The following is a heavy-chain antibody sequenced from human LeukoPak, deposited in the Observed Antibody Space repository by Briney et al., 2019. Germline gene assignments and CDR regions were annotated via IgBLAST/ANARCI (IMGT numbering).Heavy chain of an antibody. V-gene: IGHV3-23*01. CDR3: AKDFKVSDFTGPSAFDI. CDR1: GFTFSSYA. CDR2: ISGSGGST. Sequence: GGSLRLSCAASGFTFSSYAMSWVRQAPGKGLEWVSAISGSGGSTYYADSVKGRFTISRDNSKNTLYLQMNSLRAEDTAVYYCAKDFKVSDFTGPSAFDIWGQGTMVTVSS. J-gene: IGHJ3*02. D-gene: IGHD3/OR15-3a*01.